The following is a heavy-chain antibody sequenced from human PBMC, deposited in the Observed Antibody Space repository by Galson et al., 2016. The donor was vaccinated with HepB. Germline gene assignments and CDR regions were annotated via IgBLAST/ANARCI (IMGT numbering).Heavy chain of an antibody. J-gene: IGHJ6*02. D-gene: IGHD6-19*01. CDR2: IVPILGMS. Sequence: SVKVSCKASGGTFSSYAFSCVRQAPGQGLEWMGRIVPILGMSNYAQKFQGRVTITADKSTSTVYMELSSLRSEDTAVYYCARDAVAVAGTLHFYFYGMDVWGQGTTVTVSS. V-gene: IGHV1-69*04. CDR1: GGTFSSYA. CDR3: ARDAVAVAGTLHFYFYGMDV.